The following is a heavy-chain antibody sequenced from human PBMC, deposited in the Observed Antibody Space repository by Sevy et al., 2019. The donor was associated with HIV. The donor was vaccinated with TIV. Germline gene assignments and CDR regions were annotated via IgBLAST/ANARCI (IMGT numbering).Heavy chain of an antibody. CDR2: VRPEHSST. V-gene: IGHV5-51*01. CDR3: ATSRSGYFDSSGYYIY. CDR1: GYSFSSHW. Sequence: GESLKISCKGSGYSFSSHWIGWVRHMPGKGLEWMGIVRPEHSSTRYSPSFEGQVTFSADKSTSTAYLQWSSLKASDTAIYYCATSRSGYFDSSGYYIYWGQGTLVTVSS. D-gene: IGHD3-22*01. J-gene: IGHJ4*02.